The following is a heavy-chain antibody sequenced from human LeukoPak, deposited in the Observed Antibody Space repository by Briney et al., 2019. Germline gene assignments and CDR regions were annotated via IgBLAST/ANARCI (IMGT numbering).Heavy chain of an antibody. V-gene: IGHV1-24*01. CDR3: ATDSMMDYYFDY. J-gene: IGHJ4*02. Sequence: GASVKVSCKVSGYTLTESSMHWVRQAPGKGLEWMGGFDPEDGETIYAQKFQGRVTITEDTSTDTAYMELSSLRSEDTAVYYCATDSMMDYYFDYWGQGTLVTVSS. CDR1: GYTLTESS. CDR2: FDPEDGET. D-gene: IGHD2/OR15-2a*01.